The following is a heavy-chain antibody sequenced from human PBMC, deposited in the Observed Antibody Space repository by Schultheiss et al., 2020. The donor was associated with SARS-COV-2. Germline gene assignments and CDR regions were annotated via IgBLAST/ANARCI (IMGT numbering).Heavy chain of an antibody. CDR1: GGTFSSYA. D-gene: IGHD5-18*01. Sequence: SVKVSCKASGGTFSSYAISWVRQAPGQGLEWMGGIIPIFGTANYAQKFQGRVTITADESTSTAYMELSSLRSEDTAVYYCARLAYGYIHIDHWGQGTLVTVSS. V-gene: IGHV1-69*13. CDR3: ARLAYGYIHIDH. J-gene: IGHJ4*02. CDR2: IIPIFGTA.